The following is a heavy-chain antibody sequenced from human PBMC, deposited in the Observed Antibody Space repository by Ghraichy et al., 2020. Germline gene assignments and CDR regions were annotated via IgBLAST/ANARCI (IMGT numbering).Heavy chain of an antibody. CDR2: ISSSSSYI. Sequence: GGSLRLSCAASGFTFSSYSMNWVRQAPGKGLEWVSSISSSSSYIYYADSVKGRFTISRDNAKNLLYLQMNSLRAEDTAVYYCASHSIPYYYDSSGYYSGSVDYYYYMDVWGKGTTVTVAS. CDR3: ASHSIPYYYDSSGYYSGSVDYYYYMDV. V-gene: IGHV3-21*01. J-gene: IGHJ6*03. D-gene: IGHD3-22*01. CDR1: GFTFSSYS.